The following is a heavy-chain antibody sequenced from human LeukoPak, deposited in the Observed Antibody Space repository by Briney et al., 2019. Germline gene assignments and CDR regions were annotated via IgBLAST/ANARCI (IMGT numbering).Heavy chain of an antibody. Sequence: ASVKVSRTPSVYTFTGYYMHWVRQAPGPGVEWLGWINPNSGGTNYAQKFQGRVTMTRDTSISTAYMELSRLRSDDTAVYYCARAAAVAGTRNDAFDIWGQGTMVTVSS. V-gene: IGHV1-2*02. CDR1: VYTFTGYY. CDR3: ARAAAVAGTRNDAFDI. D-gene: IGHD6-19*01. CDR2: INPNSGGT. J-gene: IGHJ3*02.